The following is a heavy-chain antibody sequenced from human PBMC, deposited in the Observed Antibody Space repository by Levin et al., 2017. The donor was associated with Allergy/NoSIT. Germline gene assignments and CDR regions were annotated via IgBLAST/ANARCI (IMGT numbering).Heavy chain of an antibody. CDR3: ARGRRYSYTYGRDYDYYYLDV. J-gene: IGHJ6*03. V-gene: IGHV4-34*01. Sequence: PSETLSLTCAVYSASFSGYYWSWIRQPPGKGLEWVGEINYSGGTNYSPSLKSRVTISIDTSKSQFSLKLTSATAADTAVYFCARGRRYSYTYGRDYDYYYLDVWGTGTTVTVSS. D-gene: IGHD3-16*01. CDR1: SASFSGYY. CDR2: INYSGGT.